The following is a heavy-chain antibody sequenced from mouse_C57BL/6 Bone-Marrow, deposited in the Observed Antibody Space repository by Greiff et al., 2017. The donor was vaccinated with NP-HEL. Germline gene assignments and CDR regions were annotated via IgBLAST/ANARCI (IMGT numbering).Heavy chain of an antibody. Sequence: LEESGAELAKPGASVKLSCKASGYTFTSYWMHWVKQRPGQGLEWIGYINPSSGYTKYNQKFKGKATLTADKSSSTAYMQLSSLTYEDSAVYYCARGDYWGQGTTPTVSS. CDR2: INPSSGYT. CDR1: GYTFTSYW. CDR3: ARGDY. V-gene: IGHV1-7*01. J-gene: IGHJ2*01.